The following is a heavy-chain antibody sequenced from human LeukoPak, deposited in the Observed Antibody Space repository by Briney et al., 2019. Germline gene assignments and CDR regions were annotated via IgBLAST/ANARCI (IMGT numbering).Heavy chain of an antibody. CDR3: ARRELLGYSYGLRTFNI. D-gene: IGHD5-18*01. Sequence: GGSLRLSCAAAGFTVSSNYMSWVRQAPGKGLEWVSVIYSGGIYNDGTTNYGDSVKGRFTISRDNSKNTLYLQMNSLRAEDTAVYYCARRELLGYSYGLRTFNIWGQGTTVTVSS. V-gene: IGHV3-66*04. J-gene: IGHJ3*02. CDR2: IYSGGIYNDGTT. CDR1: GFTVSSNY.